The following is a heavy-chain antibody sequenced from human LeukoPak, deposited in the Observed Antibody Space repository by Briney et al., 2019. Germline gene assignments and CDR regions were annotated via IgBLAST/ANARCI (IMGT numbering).Heavy chain of an antibody. CDR1: GGSTSSSTYY. CDR2: IYDSGST. CDR3: ARAGNNWSFDY. J-gene: IGHJ4*02. D-gene: IGHD1-1*01. V-gene: IGHV4-39*07. Sequence: PSETLSLTCTVSGGSTSSSTYYWDWIRQPPGKGLEWIGNIYDSGSTHYNPSLESRVTISVDTSKNQFSLKLNSVTAADTAVYYCARAGNNWSFDYWGQGTLVTVSS.